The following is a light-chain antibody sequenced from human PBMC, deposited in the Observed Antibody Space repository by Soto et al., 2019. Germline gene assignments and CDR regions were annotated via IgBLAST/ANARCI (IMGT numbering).Light chain of an antibody. CDR2: EVT. CDR1: SSDVGGYNY. J-gene: IGLJ2*01. V-gene: IGLV2-8*01. CDR3: ATWDDDLYTPI. Sequence: QSALTQPPSASGSPGQSVTISCTGTSSDVGGYNYVSWYQQYPGKAPKLIIYEVTKRPSEVPDRFSGSKSGNTASLTVSGLRSDDEADYYCATWDDDLYTPIIGGGTKVTVL.